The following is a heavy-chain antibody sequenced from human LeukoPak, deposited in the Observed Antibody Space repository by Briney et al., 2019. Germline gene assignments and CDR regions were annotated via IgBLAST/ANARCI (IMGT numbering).Heavy chain of an antibody. CDR3: AKAGTTVVGFDTFDI. J-gene: IGHJ3*02. CDR1: GFTFSTYW. Sequence: GGSLRLSCAASGFTFSTYWMHWVRQAPGKGLVWVARIKGDGSSTIYADSVKGRFTISRDNSKNTLYLQTSSLRAEDTAVYYCAKAGTTVVGFDTFDIWGQGTMVTVSS. D-gene: IGHD4-23*01. V-gene: IGHV3-74*01. CDR2: IKGDGSST.